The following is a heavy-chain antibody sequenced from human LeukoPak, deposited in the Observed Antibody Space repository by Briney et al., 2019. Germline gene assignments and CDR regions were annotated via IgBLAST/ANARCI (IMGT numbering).Heavy chain of an antibody. V-gene: IGHV4-39*01. J-gene: IGHJ4*02. CDR3: ARHPIRYIVATNFDY. Sequence: SETLSLTCAVSGASITIPDYYWGWIRLPPGKGLEWIGTISHTGTTYYNPSLQSRVSISVDKSRNQFSLKLSSVTAADTAVYYCARHPIRYIVATNFDYWGQGTLVTVSS. CDR1: GASITIPDYY. D-gene: IGHD5-12*01. CDR2: ISHTGTT.